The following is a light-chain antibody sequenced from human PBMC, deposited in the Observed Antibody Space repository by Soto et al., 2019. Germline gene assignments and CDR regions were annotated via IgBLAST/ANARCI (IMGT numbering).Light chain of an antibody. Sequence: EIVMTQSPGTLSVSPGERVTLSCRASQSVRNNLAGYQQKPGQGPRLLIYDASTRATGIPARFSGSGSGTAFTLTISSLQSEDFAVYYCQQCNDWPWTFGQGTKVEIK. V-gene: IGKV3-15*01. CDR3: QQCNDWPWT. J-gene: IGKJ1*01. CDR2: DAS. CDR1: QSVRNN.